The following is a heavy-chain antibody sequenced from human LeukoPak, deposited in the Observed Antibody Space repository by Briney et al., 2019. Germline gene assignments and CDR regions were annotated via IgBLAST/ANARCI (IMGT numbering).Heavy chain of an antibody. CDR2: ISSSGGSI. CDR3: AKSSGWFDP. Sequence: PGGSLRLSCAASGFTFSSYGMSWVRQAPGKGLEWVSGISSSGGSIYYADSVKGRFTISRDNSKNTLYLQMNSLRAEDTAVYYCAKSSGWFDPWGQGTLVTVSS. V-gene: IGHV3-23*01. J-gene: IGHJ5*02. CDR1: GFTFSSYG.